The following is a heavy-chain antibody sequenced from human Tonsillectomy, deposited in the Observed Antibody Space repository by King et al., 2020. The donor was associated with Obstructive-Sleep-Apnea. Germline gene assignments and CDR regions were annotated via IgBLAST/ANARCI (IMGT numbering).Heavy chain of an antibody. J-gene: IGHJ6*02. CDR3: ARVLPTVVTPPGYYGMDV. D-gene: IGHD4-23*01. V-gene: IGHV3-74*01. CDR2: INSDGSST. CDR1: GFTFSSYW. Sequence: EVQLVESGGGLVQPGGSLRLSCAASGFTFSSYWMHWVRQAPGKGLVWVSRINSDGSSTSYADSVKGRFTISRDNAKNTLYLQMNSPRAEDTAVYYCARVLPTVVTPPGYYGMDVWGQGTTVTVSS.